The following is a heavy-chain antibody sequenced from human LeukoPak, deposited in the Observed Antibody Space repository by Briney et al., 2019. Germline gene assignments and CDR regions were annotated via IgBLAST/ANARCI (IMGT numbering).Heavy chain of an antibody. CDR2: IYNSVST. J-gene: IGHJ6*03. D-gene: IGHD2-15*01. V-gene: IGHV4-59*01. Sequence: PSETLSLTCTVSGGSISSYYWSWIRQPPGKGLEWIGYIYNSVSTNYNPSPKSRVTISVDTSKNQFSLWLSSVTAADTAVYYCARADLGYCNSYSCPEDYYHYDMDVRGKGTTVTVSS. CDR1: GGSISSYY. CDR3: ARADLGYCNSYSCPEDYYHYDMDV.